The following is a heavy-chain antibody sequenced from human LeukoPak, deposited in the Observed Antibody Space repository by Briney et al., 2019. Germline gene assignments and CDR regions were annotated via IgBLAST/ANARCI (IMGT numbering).Heavy chain of an antibody. Sequence: PGGSLRLSCATSGITFSAYWMTWVRQAPGKGLEWVANIKQDGSEKNYVDSVKGRFTISRDNAKNSVYLQMNSLRVDDTAVYYCARDLQHSSFTWSLSGSTWGQGTLVTVSS. CDR1: GITFSAYW. D-gene: IGHD3-9*01. V-gene: IGHV3-7*04. CDR2: IKQDGSEK. J-gene: IGHJ5*02. CDR3: ARDLQHSSFTWSLSGST.